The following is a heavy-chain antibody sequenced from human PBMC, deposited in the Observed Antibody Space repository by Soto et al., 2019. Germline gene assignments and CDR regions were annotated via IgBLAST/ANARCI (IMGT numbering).Heavy chain of an antibody. Sequence: GLSLRLSCAAPGFSFSTYGMHWVRQAPGKGLEWVAVISRDGSNKYYADTVKGRFTISRDNSKNTLFLQMNSLRAEDTAVYYCAKTDYDTSGYSYNWFHPWGQGTLVTVSA. J-gene: IGHJ5*02. V-gene: IGHV3-30*18. CDR3: AKTDYDTSGYSYNWFHP. CDR1: GFSFSTYG. D-gene: IGHD3-22*01. CDR2: ISRDGSNK.